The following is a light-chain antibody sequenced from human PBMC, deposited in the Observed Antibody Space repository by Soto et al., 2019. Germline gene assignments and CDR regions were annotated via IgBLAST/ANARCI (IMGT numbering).Light chain of an antibody. CDR3: RSYEVTNIFL. CDR1: RSDVGGYNY. V-gene: IGLV2-8*01. CDR2: EVS. J-gene: IGLJ1*01. Sequence: QSALTQPPSASGSPGQSVTISCTGTRSDVGGYNYVSWYQQHPGKAPKVIIYEVSKRPSGVPDRFSGSKSGSTASLTVSGLQAEDEAPYYCRSYEVTNIFLLGTGTKVTVL.